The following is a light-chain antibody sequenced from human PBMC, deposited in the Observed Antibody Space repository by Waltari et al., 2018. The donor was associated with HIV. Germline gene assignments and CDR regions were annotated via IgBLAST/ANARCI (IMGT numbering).Light chain of an antibody. CDR3: ATWDDSLSGWV. CDR1: RSNIGKNF. CDR2: RND. Sequence: QSVLTQPPSASGTPGQRVTISCSGSRSNIGKNFIYWYQQFPGTAPKLLIYRNDQRPPGVPDRLSGSKSGTSASLAISGLRSEDEADYYCATWDDSLSGWVFGGGTKLTVL. V-gene: IGLV1-47*01. J-gene: IGLJ3*02.